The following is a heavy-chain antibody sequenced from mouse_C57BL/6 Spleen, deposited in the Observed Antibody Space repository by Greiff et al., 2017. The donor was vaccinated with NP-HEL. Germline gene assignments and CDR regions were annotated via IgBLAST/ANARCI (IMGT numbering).Heavy chain of an antibody. Sequence: QVQLQQPGAELVRPGSSVKLSCKASGYTFTSYWMHWVKQRPIQGLEWIGNIDPSDSETHYNQKFKDKATLTVDKSSSTAYMQLSSLTSEDSAVYYCARDGTTVVGYFDGWGTGTTVTVSS. CDR1: GYTFTSYW. J-gene: IGHJ1*03. D-gene: IGHD1-1*01. CDR2: IDPSDSET. CDR3: ARDGTTVVGYFDG. V-gene: IGHV1-52*01.